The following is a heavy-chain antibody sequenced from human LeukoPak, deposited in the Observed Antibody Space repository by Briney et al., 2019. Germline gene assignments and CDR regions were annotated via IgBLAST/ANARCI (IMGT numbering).Heavy chain of an antibody. CDR2: ISSNGGST. V-gene: IGHV3-64*01. J-gene: IGHJ4*02. CDR3: ARTGDYVVGYFDY. CDR1: GITFSSYA. Sequence: PGGSLRLSCAASGITFSSYAMHWVRQAPGKGLEYVSAISSNGGSTYYANSVKGRFTISRDNSKNTLYLQMGSLRAEDMAEYYCARTGDYVVGYFDYWGQGTLVTVSS. D-gene: IGHD4-17*01.